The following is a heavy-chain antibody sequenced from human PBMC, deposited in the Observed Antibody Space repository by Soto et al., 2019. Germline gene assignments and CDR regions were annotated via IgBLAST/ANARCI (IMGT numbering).Heavy chain of an antibody. V-gene: IGHV3-11*01. J-gene: IGHJ4*02. CDR1: GFTFSDYY. D-gene: IGHD5-12*01. Sequence: QVQLVESGGGLVKPGGSLRLSCAASGFTFSDYYMTWIRQAPGTGLEWVSYLSAGGRSTYYADSVKGRFTISRDNAKNSLYLQMSSLRPDDTAVYYCAREVAPAPQGYWGQGTLVTVSS. CDR3: AREVAPAPQGY. CDR2: LSAGGRST.